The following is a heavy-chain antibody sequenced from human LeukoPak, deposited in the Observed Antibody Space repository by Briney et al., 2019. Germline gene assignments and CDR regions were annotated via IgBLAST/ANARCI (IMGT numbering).Heavy chain of an antibody. Sequence: PSETLSLTCTVSGGSISSYYWSWIRQPAGKGLEWIGYIYYSGSTNYNPSLKSRVTISVDTSKNQFSLKLSSVTAADTAVYYCARERAAAGRYYFDYWGQGTLVTVSS. CDR3: ARERAAAGRYYFDY. CDR2: IYYSGST. CDR1: GGSISSYY. V-gene: IGHV4-59*01. D-gene: IGHD6-13*01. J-gene: IGHJ4*02.